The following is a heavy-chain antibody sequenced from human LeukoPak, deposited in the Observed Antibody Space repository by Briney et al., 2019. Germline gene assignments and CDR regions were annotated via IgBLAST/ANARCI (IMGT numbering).Heavy chain of an antibody. CDR3: ARVQDRYYSCSGFYY. CDR1: GFSFSSYY. V-gene: IGHV3-20*04. J-gene: IGHJ4*02. D-gene: IGHD3-10*01. CDR2: INWNGGET. Sequence: PGGSLRLSCAASGFSFSSYYMSWVRQAPGKGLEWVSGINWNGGETGYADSVKGRFTIARDNANNSLYLVMNSLTADDTAFYYCARVQDRYYSCSGFYYWGQGTLVTVSS.